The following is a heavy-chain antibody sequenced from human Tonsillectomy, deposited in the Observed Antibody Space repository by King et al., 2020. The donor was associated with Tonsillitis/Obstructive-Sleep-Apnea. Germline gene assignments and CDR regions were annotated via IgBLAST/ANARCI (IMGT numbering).Heavy chain of an antibody. CDR3: AREGPPVPFCSGSGCYLWNALDI. Sequence: HVQLVESGGGLVKPEGSLRLSCAASGFTFSDYYMSWIRQAPGKGLEWGSDISNGSSYTNYADSVKGRFTISRDNAKNSLYLQMNSLKAEDTALYDSAREGPPVPFCSGSGCYLWNALDIWGQGTMVTVSS. D-gene: IGHD2-2*01. J-gene: IGHJ3*02. V-gene: IGHV3-11*06. CDR1: GFTFSDYY. CDR2: ISNGSSYT.